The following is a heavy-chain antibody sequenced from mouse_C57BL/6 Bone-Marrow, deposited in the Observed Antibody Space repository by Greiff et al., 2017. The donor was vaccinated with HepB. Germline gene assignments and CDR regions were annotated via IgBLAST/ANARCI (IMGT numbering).Heavy chain of an antibody. V-gene: IGHV1-19*01. D-gene: IGHD1-1*01. CDR3: ARSYGSSVDY. CDR1: GYTFTDYY. Sequence: EVQLQQSGPVLVKPGASVKMSCKASGYTFTDYYMNWVKQSHGKSLEWIGVINPYNGGTSYNQKFKGKATLTVDKSSSTAYMELNSLTSEDSAVYYCARSYGSSVDYWGQGTTLTVSS. CDR2: INPYNGGT. J-gene: IGHJ2*01.